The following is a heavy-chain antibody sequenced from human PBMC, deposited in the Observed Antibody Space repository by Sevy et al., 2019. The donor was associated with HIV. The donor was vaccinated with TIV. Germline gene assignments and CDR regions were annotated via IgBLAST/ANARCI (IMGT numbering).Heavy chain of an antibody. Sequence: SETLYLTCAVYGGSFSGYYWSWIRHPPGKGLEWIGEINHSGSTNYNPSLKSRVTISVDTSKNQFSLKLSSVTAADTAVYYCTRHCSSTTCSHAFDIWGQGTMVTVSS. D-gene: IGHD2-2*01. CDR1: GGSFSGYY. V-gene: IGHV4-34*01. J-gene: IGHJ3*02. CDR3: TRHCSSTTCSHAFDI. CDR2: INHSGST.